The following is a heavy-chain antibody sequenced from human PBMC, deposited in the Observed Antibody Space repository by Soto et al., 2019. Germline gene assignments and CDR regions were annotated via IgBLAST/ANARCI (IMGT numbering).Heavy chain of an antibody. Sequence: QVQLVESGGGVVQPGRSLRLSCAASGFTFSSYGMHWVRQAPGKGLGWVAVIWYDGSNKYYADSMKGRFTISRDNSKNMLYLQMNSLRAEDTAVYFCARIKSGYSYVPFDYWGLGTLVTVSS. CDR3: ARIKSGYSYVPFDY. CDR2: IWYDGSNK. V-gene: IGHV3-33*01. CDR1: GFTFSSYG. J-gene: IGHJ4*02. D-gene: IGHD5-18*01.